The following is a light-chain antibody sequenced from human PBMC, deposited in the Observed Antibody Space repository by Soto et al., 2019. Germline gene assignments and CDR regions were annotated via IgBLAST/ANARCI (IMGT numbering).Light chain of an antibody. J-gene: IGLJ1*01. V-gene: IGLV2-23*01. Sequence: QPVLTRPASVSGFPGQAITIYCNVASRDVGSYTLVSWYQQHPGRAHRFMIYEATKRPSGVSSRFSGSQSGNTASLTISGLQAEDEADYYCCSYSSRTTSYVFGPGTKVTVL. CDR3: CSYSSRTTSYV. CDR1: SRDVGSYTL. CDR2: EAT.